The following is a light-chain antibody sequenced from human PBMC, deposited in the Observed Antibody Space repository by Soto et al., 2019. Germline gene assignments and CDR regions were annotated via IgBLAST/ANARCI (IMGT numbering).Light chain of an antibody. V-gene: IGLV2-8*01. CDR2: EVS. Sequence: QSALTQPPSASGSPGQSVTISCTGTSSDVGGYNYISWYQHHPGKAPKLMIYEVSQRPSGVPDRFSGSKSGNTASLTVSGLPAEDEADYYCTSYAGSNNRGVFGSGTKVTVL. J-gene: IGLJ1*01. CDR3: TSYAGSNNRGV. CDR1: SSDVGGYNY.